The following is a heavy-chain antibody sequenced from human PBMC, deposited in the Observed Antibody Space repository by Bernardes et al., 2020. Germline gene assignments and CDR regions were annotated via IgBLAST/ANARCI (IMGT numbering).Heavy chain of an antibody. J-gene: IGHJ3*02. V-gene: IGHV1-18*01. CDR1: GHTFNRHG. CDR2: ISVSCGKR. Sequence: ASVKVSCKASGHTFNRHGFSWVRQAPGQGLEGMGWISVSCGKRNYAQKFQGRLTITTDTSTSTVYMDLRSLRSDDTAVYFCARVLGEYCSSATCYGDVFDMWGQGTRVTVPS. CDR3: ARVLGEYCSSATCYGDVFDM. D-gene: IGHD2-2*01.